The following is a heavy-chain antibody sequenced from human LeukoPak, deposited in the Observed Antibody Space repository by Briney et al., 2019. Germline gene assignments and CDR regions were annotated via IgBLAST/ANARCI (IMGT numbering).Heavy chain of an antibody. CDR3: ARDYGAYNWNDVGLSGARYHKGY. D-gene: IGHD1-20*01. J-gene: IGHJ4*02. V-gene: IGHV3-23*01. CDR1: GFTFSSYA. CDR2: ISGRGGST. Sequence: GGSLRLSCAASGFTFSSYAMNWVRQAPGKGLEWVSNISGRGGSTYYADSVKGRFTISRDNSKNTLYLQMNSLRAEDTAVYYCARDYGAYNWNDVGLSGARYHKGYWGQGTLVTVSS.